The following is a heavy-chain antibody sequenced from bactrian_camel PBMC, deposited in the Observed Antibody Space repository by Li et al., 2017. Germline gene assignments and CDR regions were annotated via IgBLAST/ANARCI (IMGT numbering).Heavy chain of an antibody. Sequence: VQLVESGGGLVRPGGSLGLSCAASGFTFSSYAMTWVRQAPGKGLEWVSRIDVGDDTRYAVSVKGRFTISKDVAKNTLYLQMNSLKSDDTAMYFCAADSSSWYHYYRWGRGTQVTVS. CDR3: AADSSSWYHYYR. V-gene: IGHV3S44*01. CDR1: GFTFSSYA. J-gene: IGHJ4*01. D-gene: IGHD6*01. CDR2: IDVGDDT.